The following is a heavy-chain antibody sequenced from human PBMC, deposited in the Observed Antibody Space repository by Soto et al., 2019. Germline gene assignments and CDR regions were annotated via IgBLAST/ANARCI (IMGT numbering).Heavy chain of an antibody. CDR3: ARDLVGATADYYYGMDV. CDR1: GYTFTGYY. D-gene: IGHD1-26*01. CDR2: INPNSGGT. J-gene: IGHJ6*02. Sequence: ASVKVSCKASGYTFTGYYMHWVRQAPGQGLEWMGWINPNSGGTNYAQKFQGWVTMTRDTSNSTAYMELSRLRSDDTAVYYCARDLVGATADYYYGMDVWGQGTTVTVSS. V-gene: IGHV1-2*04.